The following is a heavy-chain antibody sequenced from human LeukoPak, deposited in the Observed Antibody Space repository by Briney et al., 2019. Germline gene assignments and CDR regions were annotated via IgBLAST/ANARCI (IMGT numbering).Heavy chain of an antibody. J-gene: IGHJ3*02. Sequence: SDTLSLTCAVSGYSISSSNWWGWIRQPPGKGLEWIGYIYYSGSTYYNPSLKRRVTMSVDTSKNQFSLKLSSVTAVDTAVYYCARGLGVAGDAFDIWGQGTMVTVSS. V-gene: IGHV4-28*03. D-gene: IGHD3-3*01. CDR3: ARGLGVAGDAFDI. CDR2: IYYSGST. CDR1: GYSISSSNW.